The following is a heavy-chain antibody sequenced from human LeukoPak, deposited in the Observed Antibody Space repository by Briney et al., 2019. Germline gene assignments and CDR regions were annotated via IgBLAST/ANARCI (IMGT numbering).Heavy chain of an antibody. D-gene: IGHD4/OR15-4a*01. Sequence: GGSLRLSCAASGFTFSSYEMNWVRQAPGKGLEWVSYISSSGSTIYYADSVKGRFTISRDNAKNSLYLQMNSLRAEDTAVYYCARDGNYGERYYYYYGMDVWGKGTTVTASS. CDR1: GFTFSSYE. CDR3: ARDGNYGERYYYYYGMDV. CDR2: ISSSGSTI. J-gene: IGHJ6*04. V-gene: IGHV3-48*03.